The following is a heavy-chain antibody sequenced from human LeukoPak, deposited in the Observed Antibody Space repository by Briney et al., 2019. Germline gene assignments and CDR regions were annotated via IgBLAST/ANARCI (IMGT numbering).Heavy chain of an antibody. Sequence: VASVKVSCKASGGTFSSYAISWVRQAPGQGLEWMGGIIPIFGTANYAQKFQGRVTITTDESTSTAYMELRSLRSDDTAVYYCARGAVGSPVGVWGQGTMVTVSS. CDR3: ARGAVGSPVGV. V-gene: IGHV1-69*05. CDR2: IIPIFGTA. D-gene: IGHD1-26*01. CDR1: GGTFSSYA. J-gene: IGHJ3*01.